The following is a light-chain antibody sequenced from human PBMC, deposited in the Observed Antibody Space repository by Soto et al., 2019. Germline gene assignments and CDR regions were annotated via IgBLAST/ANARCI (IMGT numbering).Light chain of an antibody. CDR2: DAS. Sequence: DILLTQSPATLSLSPGNIVTLSCRANERISHSLAWYQQKPGQAPRILIYDASFRATGIPERFSGSGSGTDFTLSISSLEPEDFAVYYCQLSQQRSSWPPIAFGQGTRLEIK. J-gene: IGKJ5*01. CDR1: ERISHS. V-gene: IGKV3-11*01. CDR3: QLSQQRSSWPPIA.